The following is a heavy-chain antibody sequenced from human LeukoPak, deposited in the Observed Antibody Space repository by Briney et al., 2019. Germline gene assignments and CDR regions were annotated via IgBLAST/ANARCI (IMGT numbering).Heavy chain of an antibody. V-gene: IGHV3-30-3*01. J-gene: IGHJ4*02. CDR3: ARDVLRYFDGIDY. D-gene: IGHD3-9*01. Sequence: GSLRLSCAASGFTFSSYAMHWVRQAPGKGLEWVAVISYDGSNKYYADSVKGRFTISRDNSKNTLYLQMNSLRAEDTAVYYCARDVLRYFDGIDYWGQGTLVTVSS. CDR2: ISYDGSNK. CDR1: GFTFSSYA.